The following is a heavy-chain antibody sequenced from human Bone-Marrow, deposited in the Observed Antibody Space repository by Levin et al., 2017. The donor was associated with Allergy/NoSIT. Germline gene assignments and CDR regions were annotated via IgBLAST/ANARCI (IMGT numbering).Heavy chain of an antibody. CDR2: ISGSGGNT. J-gene: IGHJ3*02. D-gene: IGHD5-12*01. Sequence: PGGSLRLSCAASGFTFSSYAMSWVRQAPGKGLEWVSAISGSGGNTYYADSVKGRFTISRDNSKNTLYLQMNSLRAEDTAVYYCAKDLRGYSGYGRAGDAFDSWGQGTMVTVSS. V-gene: IGHV3-23*01. CDR3: AKDLRGYSGYGRAGDAFDS. CDR1: GFTFSSYA.